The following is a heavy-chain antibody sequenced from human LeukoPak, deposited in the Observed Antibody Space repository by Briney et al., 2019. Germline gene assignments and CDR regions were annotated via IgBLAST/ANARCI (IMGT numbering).Heavy chain of an antibody. D-gene: IGHD1-26*01. CDR1: GYTFTSYY. CDR2: INPTGGTT. V-gene: IGHV1-46*01. CDR3: ARAVGALDI. J-gene: IGHJ3*02. Sequence: ASVKVSCKASGYTFTSYYMHWVRQAPGQGLEWMGIINPTGGTTTYAQKFQGRVTMTRDTSTSTVYMELSSLRSEDTAVYYCARAVGALDIWGQGIMATVSS.